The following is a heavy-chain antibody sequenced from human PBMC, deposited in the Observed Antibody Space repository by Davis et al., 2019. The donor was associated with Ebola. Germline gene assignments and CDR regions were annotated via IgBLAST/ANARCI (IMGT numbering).Heavy chain of an antibody. D-gene: IGHD1-20*01. CDR1: GYSFVDYW. Sequence: GGSLRLSCKGSGYSFVDYWIGWVRQMPGQRPEWMGIIYPGDSDTTYSPSFQGQVTISADKSTTTAYLQWSSLKVSDSAIYYCASLRRTITGMDDAFDLWGQGTMVTVSS. V-gene: IGHV5-51*01. J-gene: IGHJ3*01. CDR2: IYPGDSDT. CDR3: ASLRRTITGMDDAFDL.